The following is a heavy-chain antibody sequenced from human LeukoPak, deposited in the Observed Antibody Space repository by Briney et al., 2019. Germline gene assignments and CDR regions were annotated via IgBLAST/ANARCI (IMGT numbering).Heavy chain of an antibody. D-gene: IGHD3-10*01. CDR1: GGSISSDY. Sequence: SETLSLTCTVYGGSISSDYWSWIRQPAGKGLEWIGRIHTSGSTKYNPSLKSRVTMSVDTSKNQFSLKLSSVTAADTVVYYCARDAYYYGSESYFFDYWGQGTLVTVSS. CDR2: IHTSGST. CDR3: ARDAYYYGSESYFFDY. V-gene: IGHV4-4*07. J-gene: IGHJ4*02.